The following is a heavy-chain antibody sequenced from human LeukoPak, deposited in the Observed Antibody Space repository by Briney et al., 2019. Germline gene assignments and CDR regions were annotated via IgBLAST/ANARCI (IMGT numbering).Heavy chain of an antibody. J-gene: IGHJ5*02. V-gene: IGHV1-18*01. CDR3: AREGMGLELRYNWFDP. CDR1: GYTFTSYG. CDR2: ISAYNGNT. D-gene: IGHD1-7*01. Sequence: ASVKVSCKASGYTFTSYGISWVRQAPGQGLEWMGWISAYNGNTNYAQKLQGRVTMTTDTSTSTAYMELRSLRSDDTAVYYCAREGMGLELRYNWFDPWGQGTLVTVSS.